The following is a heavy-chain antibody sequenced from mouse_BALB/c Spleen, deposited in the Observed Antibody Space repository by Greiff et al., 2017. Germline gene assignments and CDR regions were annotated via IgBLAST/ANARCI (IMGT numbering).Heavy chain of an antibody. V-gene: IGHV5-12-1*01. Sequence: DVHLVESGGGLVKPGGSLKLSCAASGFAFSSYDMSWVRQTPEKRLEWVAYISSGGGSTYYPDTVKGRFTISRDNAKNTLYLQMSSLKSEDTAMYYCARHEEVRAWFAYWGQGTLVTVSA. CDR2: ISSGGGST. J-gene: IGHJ3*01. CDR3: ARHEEVRAWFAY. CDR1: GFAFSSYD. D-gene: IGHD2-14*01.